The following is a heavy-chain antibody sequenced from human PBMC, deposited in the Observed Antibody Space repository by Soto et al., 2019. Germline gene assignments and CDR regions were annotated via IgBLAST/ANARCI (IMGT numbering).Heavy chain of an antibody. CDR1: GFSFGSFS. CDR3: AKSTGCSGGICN. CDR2: ITGSGGGT. V-gene: IGHV3-23*01. Sequence: EVQLLESGGGLARPGGSLRLSCAASGFSFGSFSMSWVRQAPGKGLEWVSAITGSGGGTYYADSVKGRFAISRDNSKNTLYLQMDSLRAGDTAVYYCAKSTGCSGGICNWGQGTQVTVSS. D-gene: IGHD2-15*01. J-gene: IGHJ4*02.